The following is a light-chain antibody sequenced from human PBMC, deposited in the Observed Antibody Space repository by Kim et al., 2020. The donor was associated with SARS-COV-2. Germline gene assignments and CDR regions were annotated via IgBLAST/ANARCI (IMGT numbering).Light chain of an antibody. CDR2: KAS. Sequence: DIQMTQSPSTLSASVGDRVIITCRASQSISSRLAWYQQKPGKAPKLLIYKASSLESGVPSRFSGSGSGTEFTLTISSLQPDDFATYYCQQYNSYSRTFGQGTKVDIK. J-gene: IGKJ1*01. CDR1: QSISSR. V-gene: IGKV1-5*03. CDR3: QQYNSYSRT.